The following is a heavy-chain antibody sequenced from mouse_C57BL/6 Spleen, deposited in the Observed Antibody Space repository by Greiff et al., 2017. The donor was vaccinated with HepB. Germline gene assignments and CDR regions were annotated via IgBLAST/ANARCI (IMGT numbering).Heavy chain of an antibody. J-gene: IGHJ4*01. Sequence: EVQVVESGGGLVKPGGSLKLSCAASGFTFSDDGMHWVRQAPEKGLEWVAYISSGSRTLYYADTVKGRFTISRDNAKNTLVLQMTSLRSEDTALYYWAREGLSLYAMDYWSQGTSVTVSS. D-gene: IGHD2-4*01. V-gene: IGHV5-17*01. CDR2: ISSGSRTL. CDR1: GFTFSDDG. CDR3: AREGLSLYAMDY.